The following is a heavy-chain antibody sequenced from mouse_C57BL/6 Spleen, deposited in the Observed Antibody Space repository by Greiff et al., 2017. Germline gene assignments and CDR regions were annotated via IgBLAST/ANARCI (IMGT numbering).Heavy chain of an antibody. V-gene: IGHV1-9*01. CDR2: IFPGSGST. J-gene: IGHJ2*01. D-gene: IGHD1-1*01. CDR3: ARGYYYGSIYFDY. CDR1: GYTFTGYW. Sequence: QVQLQQSGAELMKPGASVKLSCKATGYTFTGYWLEWVKQRPGHGLEWIGEIFPGSGSTNYTEKFKGKATFTADTSSNTDYTQLRRLTTQNSVIYYGARGYYYGSIYFDYGGQGTTLTVSS.